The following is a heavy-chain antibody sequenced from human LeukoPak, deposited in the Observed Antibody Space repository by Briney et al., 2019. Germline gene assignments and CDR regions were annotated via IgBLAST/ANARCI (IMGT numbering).Heavy chain of an antibody. CDR2: INHSGST. CDR3: ARRSSSWYGGQYFQH. CDR1: GGSFSGYY. V-gene: IGHV4-34*01. J-gene: IGHJ1*01. D-gene: IGHD6-13*01. Sequence: KPSETLSLTCAVYGGSFSGYYWSWIRQPPGKGLEWIGEINHSGSTNYNPSLKSRVTISVDTSKNQFSLKLSSVTAADTAVYYCARRSSSWYGGQYFQHWGQGTLVTVSS.